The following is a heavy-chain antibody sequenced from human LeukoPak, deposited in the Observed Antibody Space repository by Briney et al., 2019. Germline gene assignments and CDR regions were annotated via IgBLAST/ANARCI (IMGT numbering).Heavy chain of an antibody. CDR1: GFTFSSHA. Sequence: PGGSLRLSCAASGFTFSSHAMHWVRQAPGKGLEYVSAISSNGGSTYYANSVRGRFTISRDNSKNTLYLQMGSLRAEDMAVYYCAREYRVPAAADYWGQGTLVTVSS. J-gene: IGHJ4*02. V-gene: IGHV3-64*01. CDR3: AREYRVPAAADY. CDR2: ISSNGGST. D-gene: IGHD2-2*01.